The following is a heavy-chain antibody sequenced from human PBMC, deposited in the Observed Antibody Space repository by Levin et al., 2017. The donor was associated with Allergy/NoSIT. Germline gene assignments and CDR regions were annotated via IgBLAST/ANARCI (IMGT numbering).Heavy chain of an antibody. CDR3: ARDPAPSSYHTVTTSVWPSYGMDG. CDR1: GFTFSDYY. Sequence: GGSLRLSCAASGFTFSDYYMSWIRQAPGKGLEWVSYISSSGSTIYYADSVKGRFTISRDNAKNSLYLQMNSLRAEDTAVYYCARDPAPSSYHTVTTSVWPSYGMDGWGQGTTVTVSS. J-gene: IGHJ6*02. V-gene: IGHV3-11*01. D-gene: IGHD4-11*01. CDR2: ISSSGSTI.